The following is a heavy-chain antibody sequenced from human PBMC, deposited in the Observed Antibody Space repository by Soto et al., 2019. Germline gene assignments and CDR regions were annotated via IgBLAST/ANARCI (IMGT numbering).Heavy chain of an antibody. CDR2: VNPSGGST. Sequence: RASVKVSCKASGYLFTAYSMHWVRLAPGQGLEWMGVVNPSGGSTKYAQNFQGRVTMTRDTSTTTIYMELSSLRSDDTAIYYCAREENCSGGTCYSEYFHRWGQGTLVTVSS. CDR1: GYLFTAYS. D-gene: IGHD2-15*01. CDR3: AREENCSGGTCYSEYFHR. J-gene: IGHJ1*01. V-gene: IGHV1-46*01.